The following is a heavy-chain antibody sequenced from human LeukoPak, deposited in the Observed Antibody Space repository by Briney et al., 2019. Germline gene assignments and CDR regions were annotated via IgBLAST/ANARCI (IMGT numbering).Heavy chain of an antibody. CDR2: IKQDGSDK. J-gene: IGHJ6*03. D-gene: IGHD2-2*01. CDR3: ARNLGYCRTASCHHMDV. Sequence: GGSLRLXCAASGFALSSYWMSWVRQAPGKGLEWVANIKQDGSDKYYVDSVKGRFTISRDNAKNSLYLQMNSLRAEDTAVYYCARNLGYCRTASCHHMDVWGKGTTVTVSS. V-gene: IGHV3-7*01. CDR1: GFALSSYW.